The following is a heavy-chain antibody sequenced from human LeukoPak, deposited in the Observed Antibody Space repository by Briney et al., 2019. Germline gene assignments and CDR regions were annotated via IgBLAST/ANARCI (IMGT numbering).Heavy chain of an antibody. CDR3: ARLYYYDSSGYGAFDI. J-gene: IGHJ3*02. Sequence: SETLSLTCTVSGGSISSYYWSWIRQPPGKGLEWIGYIYCSGSTNYNPSLKSRVTISVDTSKNQFSLKLSSVTAADTAVYYCARLYYYDSSGYGAFDIWGQGTMVTVSS. CDR2: IYCSGST. V-gene: IGHV4-59*01. D-gene: IGHD3-22*01. CDR1: GGSISSYY.